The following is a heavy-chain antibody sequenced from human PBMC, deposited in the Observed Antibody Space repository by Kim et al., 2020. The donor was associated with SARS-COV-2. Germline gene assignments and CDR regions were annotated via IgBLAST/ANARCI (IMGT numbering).Heavy chain of an antibody. Sequence: GESLKISCKGSGYSFTSYWIGWVRQMPGKGLEWMGIIYPGDSDTRYSPSFQGQVTISADKSISTAYLQWSSLKASDTAMYYCARQGALNYDTTGGYYYGMDVWGQGTTVTVSS. J-gene: IGHJ6*02. V-gene: IGHV5-51*01. CDR1: GYSFTSYW. D-gene: IGHD3-9*01. CDR3: ARQGALNYDTTGGYYYGMDV. CDR2: IYPGDSDT.